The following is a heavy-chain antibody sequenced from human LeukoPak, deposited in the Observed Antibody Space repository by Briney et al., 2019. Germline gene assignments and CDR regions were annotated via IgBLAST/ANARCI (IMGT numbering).Heavy chain of an antibody. CDR2: ISSSSSTI. CDR1: GFTFSSYS. J-gene: IGHJ4*02. CDR3: ARDSHGGPSGY. D-gene: IGHD4-23*01. Sequence: GGSLRLSCAASGFTFSSYSMNWVRQAPGKGLEWVSYISSSSSTIYYADSVKGRFTISRDNAKNSLYLQMNSLRAEDTAVYYCARDSHGGPSGYWGQGTLVTVSS. V-gene: IGHV3-48*01.